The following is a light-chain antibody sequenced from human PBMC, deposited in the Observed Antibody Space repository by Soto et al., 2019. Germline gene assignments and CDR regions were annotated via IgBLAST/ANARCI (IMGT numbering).Light chain of an antibody. J-gene: IGLJ1*01. Sequence: QSALTQPASVSGSPGQSITISCTGTSSDVGGYNYVSWYQQHPGKAPKLMIYDVSNRPSGVSNRFSGSKSGNTASLTISGLQAEDEADYYCSSYTSSSTPYVFGTGTNVTV. CDR3: SSYTSSSTPYV. CDR2: DVS. V-gene: IGLV2-14*01. CDR1: SSDVGGYNY.